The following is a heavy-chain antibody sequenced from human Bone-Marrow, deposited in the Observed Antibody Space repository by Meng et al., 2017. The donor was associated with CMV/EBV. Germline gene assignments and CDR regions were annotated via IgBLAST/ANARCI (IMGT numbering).Heavy chain of an antibody. CDR2: INPNSGGT. D-gene: IGHD5-24*01. V-gene: IGHV1-2*02. CDR3: ARDRNRDGYNSPLKY. J-gene: IGHJ4*02. CDR1: GYTFTGYY. Sequence: ASVKVSCKASGYTFTGYYMHWVRQAPGQGLEWMGWINPNSGGTNYAQKFQGRVTMTRDTSISTAYMELSRLRSDDTAVYYCARDRNRDGYNSPLKYWGQGTLVTFYS.